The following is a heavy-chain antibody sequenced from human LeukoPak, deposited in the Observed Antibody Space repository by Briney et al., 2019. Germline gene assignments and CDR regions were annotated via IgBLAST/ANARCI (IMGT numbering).Heavy chain of an antibody. Sequence: GGSLRLSCAASGFTVSSNYMSWVRQAPGKGLEWISVIYSGGSTYYADSVKGRFTISRDNSKNTLYLQMNSLRAEDTAVYYCAKARPSSGWSYFDYWGQGTLVTVSS. V-gene: IGHV3-66*01. D-gene: IGHD6-19*01. J-gene: IGHJ4*02. CDR3: AKARPSSGWSYFDY. CDR2: IYSGGST. CDR1: GFTVSSNY.